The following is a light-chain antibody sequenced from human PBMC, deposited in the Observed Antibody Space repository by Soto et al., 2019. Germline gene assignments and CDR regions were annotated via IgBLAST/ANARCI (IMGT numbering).Light chain of an antibody. CDR2: DVS. V-gene: IGLV2-14*01. CDR3: SSYPTATTRV. J-gene: IGLJ3*02. CDR1: SSDVGAYNY. Sequence: QSALTQPASVSGSPGQSITISCTGTSSDVGAYNYVSWYQQHPGKAPKLMIFDVSNRHSGVSNRFSGSKSGNTASQTISGLQAEDEADYYCSSYPTATTRVFGGGTKLTVL.